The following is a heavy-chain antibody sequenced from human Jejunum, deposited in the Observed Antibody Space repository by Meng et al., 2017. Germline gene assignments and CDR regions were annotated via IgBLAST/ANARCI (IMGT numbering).Heavy chain of an antibody. CDR2: ISSTGSDI. V-gene: IGHV3-11*04. J-gene: IGHJ4*02. D-gene: IGHD2-15*01. CDR1: GFSFSDYY. Sequence: GGSLRLSCAASGFSFSDYYMSWIRQAPGKGHEWVSYISSTGSDINYADSVKGRFTISRDNAKNSLYLQMNSLGDEDTAVYYCARGGGYYFDYWGQGMLVTVSS. CDR3: ARGGGYYFDY.